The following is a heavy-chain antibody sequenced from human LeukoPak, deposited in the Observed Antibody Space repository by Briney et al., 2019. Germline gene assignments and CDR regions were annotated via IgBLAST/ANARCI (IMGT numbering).Heavy chain of an antibody. J-gene: IGHJ4*02. CDR3: STLTSRGLSDS. CDR2: IKSKADGETI. D-gene: IGHD1-20*01. CDR1: GFTFTNAW. V-gene: IGHV3-15*07. Sequence: KPGRSLRLSCAASGFTFTNAWRNWVRRAPGKGLEWVGRIKSKADGETIDYAAPVKGRFTFSRDDSKNMLYLQMNSLKSEDTAVYYCSTLTSRGLSDSWGQGTLVTVSS.